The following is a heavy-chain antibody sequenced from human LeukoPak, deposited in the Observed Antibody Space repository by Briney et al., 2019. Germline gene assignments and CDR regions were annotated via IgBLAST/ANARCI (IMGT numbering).Heavy chain of an antibody. CDR3: AKDLIRGYSYGPDLDY. D-gene: IGHD5-18*01. J-gene: IGHJ4*02. V-gene: IGHV3-23*01. CDR1: GFTFSSYA. CDR2: ISGSGGST. Sequence: QSGGSLRLSCAASGFTFSSYAMSWVRQAPGKGLEWVSAISGSGGSTYYADSVKGRFTISRDNSKNTLYLQMNSLRAEDTAVYYCAKDLIRGYSYGPDLDYWGQGTLVTVSS.